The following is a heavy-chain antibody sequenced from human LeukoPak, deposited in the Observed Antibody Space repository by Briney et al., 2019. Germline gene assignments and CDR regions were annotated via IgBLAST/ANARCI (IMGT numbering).Heavy chain of an antibody. CDR3: ARLVYGSGSYYNGWFDP. V-gene: IGHV5-10-1*01. CDR2: IDPSDSYT. CDR1: GYSFTSYW. Sequence: GVSLKISCKGSGYSFTSYWISWVRQMPGKGLEWMGRIDPSDSYTNYSPSFQGHVTISADKSISTAYLQWSSLKASDTAMYYCARLVYGSGSYYNGWFDPWGQGTLVTVSS. J-gene: IGHJ5*02. D-gene: IGHD3-10*01.